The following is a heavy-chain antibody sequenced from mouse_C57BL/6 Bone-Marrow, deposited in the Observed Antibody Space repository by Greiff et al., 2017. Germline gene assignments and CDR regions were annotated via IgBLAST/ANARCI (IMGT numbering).Heavy chain of an antibody. Sequence: EVKLMESGPGLVKPSQSLSLTCSVTGYSITSGYYWNWIRQFPGNKLEWMGYISYDGSNNYNPSLKNRISITPDTSKNQFFLKLNSVTTEDTATYYCARDDYSWFAYWGQGTLVTVSA. CDR2: ISYDGSN. CDR3: ARDDYSWFAY. D-gene: IGHD2-4*01. CDR1: GYSITSGYY. V-gene: IGHV3-6*01. J-gene: IGHJ3*01.